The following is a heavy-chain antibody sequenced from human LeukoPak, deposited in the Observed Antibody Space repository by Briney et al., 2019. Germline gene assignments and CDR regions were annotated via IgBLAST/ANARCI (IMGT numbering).Heavy chain of an antibody. J-gene: IGHJ4*02. CDR1: GGTFSSYA. CDR3: AREGEMATIRPRPGKFDY. D-gene: IGHD5-24*01. V-gene: IGHV1-69*01. CDR2: IIPIFGTA. Sequence: SVKVSCKASGGTFSSYAISWVRQAPGQGLEWMGGIIPIFGTANYAQKFQGRVTITADESTSTAYMELSSLRSEDTAVYYCAREGEMATIRPRPGKFDYWGQGTLVTVSS.